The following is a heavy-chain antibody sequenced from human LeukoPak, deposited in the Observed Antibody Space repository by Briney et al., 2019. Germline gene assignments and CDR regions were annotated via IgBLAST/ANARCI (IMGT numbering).Heavy chain of an antibody. CDR1: GGSISSSNW. CDR3: ARATYDLLTGYYLDS. J-gene: IGHJ4*02. D-gene: IGHD3-9*01. CDR2: IYHSGST. V-gene: IGHV4-4*02. Sequence: SETLSLTCAVSGGSISSSNWWSWVRQPPGKGLEWIGEIYHSGSTNYNPSLKSRVTISVDKSKNQFSLNLTSATAADTAVYYCARATYDLLTGYYLDSWGQGTLVTVSS.